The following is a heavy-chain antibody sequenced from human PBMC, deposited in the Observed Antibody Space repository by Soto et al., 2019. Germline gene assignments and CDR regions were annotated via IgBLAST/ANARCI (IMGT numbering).Heavy chain of an antibody. V-gene: IGHV3-48*04. J-gene: IGHJ5*02. D-gene: IGHD3-10*01. CDR2: ISSGSGNI. Sequence: EVQLVESGGGLVQPGGSLRLSCAASGFILSSYDMNWFRQAPGQGLEWVSYISSGSGNILYADSVKGRFTISRDNAKNALYRQMNSLRAEDTAVYDCARTYGTGSLNWFDPWGQGTLVTVSS. CDR3: ARTYGTGSLNWFDP. CDR1: GFILSSYD.